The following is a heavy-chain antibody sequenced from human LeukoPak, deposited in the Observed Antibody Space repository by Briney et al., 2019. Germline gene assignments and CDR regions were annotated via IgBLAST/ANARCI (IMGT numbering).Heavy chain of an antibody. CDR1: GGSISSYY. V-gene: IGHV4-59*01. CDR3: ARVTIAAAGHFDY. D-gene: IGHD6-13*01. CDR2: IYYSGST. J-gene: IGHJ4*02. Sequence: SETLSLTCTVSGGSISSYYLSWIRQPPGKGLEWIGYIYYSGSTNYNPSLKSRVTISVDTSKNQFSLKLSSVTAADTAVYYCARVTIAAAGHFDYWGQGTLVTVSS.